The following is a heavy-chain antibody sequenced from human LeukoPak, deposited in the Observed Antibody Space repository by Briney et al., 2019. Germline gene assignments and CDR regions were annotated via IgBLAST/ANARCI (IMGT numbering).Heavy chain of an antibody. CDR3: AKEPYAPYALDI. Sequence: ASVKVSCKASGGTFSSYAISWVRQAPGQGLEWMGGIIPIFGTANYAQKFQGRVTITADESTSTAYMELSSLRSEDTAVYYCAKEPYAPYALDIWGQGTMVTVSS. CDR2: IIPIFGTA. V-gene: IGHV1-69*13. CDR1: GGTFSSYA. J-gene: IGHJ3*02. D-gene: IGHD2-2*01.